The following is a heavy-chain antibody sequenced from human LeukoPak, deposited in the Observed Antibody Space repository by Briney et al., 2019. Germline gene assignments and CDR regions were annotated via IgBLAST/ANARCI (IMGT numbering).Heavy chain of an antibody. CDR3: ARGYGSVSYFDY. CDR2: IYNSGNT. Sequence: PETPCLTCTVSGGSVNSETYCWTWIRQPPGKGLEWIGYIYNSGNTNYNPSLKPRVTISVDTSKNQFSLRLSSVTAADTAVYYCARGYGSVSYFDYWGQGTIDPVSS. V-gene: IGHV4-61*01. D-gene: IGHD3-10*01. CDR1: GGSVNSETYC. J-gene: IGHJ4*02.